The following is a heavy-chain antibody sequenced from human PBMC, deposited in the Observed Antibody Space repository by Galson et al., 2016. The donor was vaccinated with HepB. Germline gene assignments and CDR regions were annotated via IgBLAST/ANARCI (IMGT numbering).Heavy chain of an antibody. CDR2: IWYDGSEK. J-gene: IGHJ6*04. CDR3: ARDNWNNGEHYYYGMDV. CDR1: GFTFSHYG. Sequence: SLRLSCAASGFTFSHYGLHWVRQAPGKGLEWVTLIWYDGSEKYYAESVKGRSTISRDNTKNTLYLQMDSLRPEDTAVYFCARDNWNNGEHYYYGMDVWGKGTTVTVSS. V-gene: IGHV3-33*01. D-gene: IGHD1/OR15-1a*01.